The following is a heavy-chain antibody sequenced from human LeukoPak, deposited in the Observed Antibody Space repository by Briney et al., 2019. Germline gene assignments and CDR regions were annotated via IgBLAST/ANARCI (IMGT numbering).Heavy chain of an antibody. CDR1: GGSISSGGYS. J-gene: IGHJ3*02. Sequence: PSQTLSLTCAVSGGSISSGGYSWSWIRQPPGKGLERIGYIYHSGSTYYNPSLKSRVTISVDRSKNQFSLKLSSVTAADTAVYYCARAWRSPHHAFDIWGQGTMVTVSS. CDR2: IYHSGST. V-gene: IGHV4-30-2*01. D-gene: IGHD1-14*01. CDR3: ARAWRSPHHAFDI.